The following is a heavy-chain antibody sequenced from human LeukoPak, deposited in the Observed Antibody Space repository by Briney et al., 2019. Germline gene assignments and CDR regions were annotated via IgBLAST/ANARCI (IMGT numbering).Heavy chain of an antibody. CDR3: AKVHCSSCSLFRP. D-gene: IGHD2-2*01. Sequence: PSETLSLTRTVSGGSISSYYWSWIRQPPGKGLEWIGYIYYSGSTNYNPSLKSRVTISVDTSKNQFSLKLSSVTAADTAVYYCAKVHCSSCSLFRPWGQGTLVTVSS. J-gene: IGHJ5*02. CDR1: GGSISSYY. CDR2: IYYSGST. V-gene: IGHV4-59*01.